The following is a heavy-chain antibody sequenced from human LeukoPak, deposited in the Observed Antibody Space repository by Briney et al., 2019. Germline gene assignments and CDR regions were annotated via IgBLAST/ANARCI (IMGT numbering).Heavy chain of an antibody. V-gene: IGHV3-48*03. CDR2: ISSSGSTI. Sequence: GGSLRLSCAASGFTFSSYEMNWVRQAPGKGLEWVSYISSSGSTIYYADSVKGRFTISRDNAKNSLDVQMNSLRAEDTAVYYCARRYCSSTSCLLDHWGQGTLVTVSS. CDR1: GFTFSSYE. J-gene: IGHJ4*02. CDR3: ARRYCSSTSCLLDH. D-gene: IGHD2-2*01.